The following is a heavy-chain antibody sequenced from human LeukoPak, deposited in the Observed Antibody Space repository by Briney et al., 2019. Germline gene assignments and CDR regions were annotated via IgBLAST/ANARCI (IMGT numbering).Heavy chain of an antibody. J-gene: IGHJ4*02. D-gene: IGHD4-17*01. CDR1: GYTFTSYD. Sequence: ASVKVSSKASGYTFTSYDINWVRQATGQGLEWMGWMNPNSGNTGYAQKFQGRVTITRNTSISTAYMELSSLRSEDTAVYYCARETSTGTFDYWGQGTLVTVSS. CDR2: MNPNSGNT. CDR3: ARETSTGTFDY. V-gene: IGHV1-8*03.